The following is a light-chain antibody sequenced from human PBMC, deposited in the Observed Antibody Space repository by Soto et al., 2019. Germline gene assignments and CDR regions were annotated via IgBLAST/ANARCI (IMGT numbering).Light chain of an antibody. CDR3: QQYNNWPLT. V-gene: IGKV3-11*01. Sequence: EIVMTQSPATLSVSPGERATLSCRASQSVSNYLAWYQQKPGQAPRLLIYDASNRATGIPARFSGSGSGTDFTLTISSLEPEDFAVYYCQQYNNWPLTFGQGTRLEI. CDR1: QSVSNY. J-gene: IGKJ5*01. CDR2: DAS.